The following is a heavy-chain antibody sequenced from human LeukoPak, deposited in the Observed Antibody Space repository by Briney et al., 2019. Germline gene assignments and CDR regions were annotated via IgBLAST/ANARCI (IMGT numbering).Heavy chain of an antibody. CDR3: ARLGVYYDSKSYYYMGV. D-gene: IGHD3-3*01. V-gene: IGHV1-2*02. Sequence: ASVKVSCKASGYTFTGYYMHWVRQAPGQGLEWMGWINPNSGGTNYAQKFQGRVTMTRDTSISTAYMELSRLRSDDTAVYYCARLGVYYDSKSYYYMGVWGKGTTVTVSS. J-gene: IGHJ6*03. CDR1: GYTFTGYY. CDR2: INPNSGGT.